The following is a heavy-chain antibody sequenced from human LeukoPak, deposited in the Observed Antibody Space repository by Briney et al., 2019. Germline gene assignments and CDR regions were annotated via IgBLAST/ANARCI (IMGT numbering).Heavy chain of an antibody. Sequence: PGGSLRLSCAASGFTFSSYDMHWVRQATGKGLEWVSAIGTAGDTYYLGSVKGRFTISRENAKNSLYLQMNSLRAGDTAVYYCARAVSGWYDVGYYFDYWGQGTLVTVSS. J-gene: IGHJ4*02. V-gene: IGHV3-13*01. CDR2: IGTAGDT. D-gene: IGHD6-19*01. CDR1: GFTFSSYD. CDR3: ARAVSGWYDVGYYFDY.